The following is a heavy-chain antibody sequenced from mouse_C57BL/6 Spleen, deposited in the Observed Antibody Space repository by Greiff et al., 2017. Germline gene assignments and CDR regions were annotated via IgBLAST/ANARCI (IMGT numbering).Heavy chain of an antibody. V-gene: IGHV1-81*01. CDR2: IYPRSGNT. D-gene: IGHD2-3*01. J-gene: IGHJ4*01. CDR3: ARYFYDGYYNYYAMGY. Sequence: QVQLQQSGAELARPGASVKLSCKASGYTFTSYGISWVKQRTGQGLEWIGEIYPRSGNTYYNEKFKGKATLTADKSSSTAYMELRSLTSEDSAVYFCARYFYDGYYNYYAMGYWGLETSVTVSS. CDR1: GYTFTSYG.